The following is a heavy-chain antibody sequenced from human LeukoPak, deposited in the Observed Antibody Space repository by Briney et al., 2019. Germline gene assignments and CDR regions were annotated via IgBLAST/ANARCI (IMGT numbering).Heavy chain of an antibody. CDR2: ISYDGSSK. D-gene: IGHD5-24*01. J-gene: IGHJ4*02. CDR3: ARDRERWLQLPFDY. Sequence: GGSLRLSCAASGFTFSSYAMHWVRQAPGKGLEWVAVISYDGSSKYYADSVKGRFTISRDNSKNTLYLQMNSLRAEDTAVYYCARDRERWLQLPFDYWGQGTLVTVFS. V-gene: IGHV3-30-3*01. CDR1: GFTFSSYA.